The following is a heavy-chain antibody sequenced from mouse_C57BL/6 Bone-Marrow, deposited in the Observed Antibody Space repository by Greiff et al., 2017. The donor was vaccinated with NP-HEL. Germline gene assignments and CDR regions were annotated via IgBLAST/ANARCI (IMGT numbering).Heavy chain of an antibody. J-gene: IGHJ3*01. Sequence: QVQLQQPGAELVKPGASVKMSCKASGYTFTSYWITWVKQRPGQGLEWIGDIYPGSGSTNYNEKFKSKATMTVDTSSSTASMQLSSLPSADSAVYYCAGYSHAYWGQGTLVTVAA. V-gene: IGHV1-55*01. D-gene: IGHD2-12*01. CDR3: AGYSHAY. CDR1: GYTFTSYW. CDR2: IYPGSGST.